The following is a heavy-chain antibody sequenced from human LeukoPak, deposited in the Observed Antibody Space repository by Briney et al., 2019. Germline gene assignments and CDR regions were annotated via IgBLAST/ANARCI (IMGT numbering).Heavy chain of an antibody. CDR3: ARSHYYDSSGYYPGRYYYYYYMDV. D-gene: IGHD3-22*01. CDR1: GGSISSYY. V-gene: IGHV4-59*01. J-gene: IGHJ6*03. Sequence: SETLSLTCTVSGGSISSYYWSWIRQPPGKGLEWIGYIYYSGSTNYNPSLKSRVTISVATSKNQFSLKLSSVTAADTAVYYCARSHYYDSSGYYPGRYYYYYYMDVWGKGTTVTVSS. CDR2: IYYSGST.